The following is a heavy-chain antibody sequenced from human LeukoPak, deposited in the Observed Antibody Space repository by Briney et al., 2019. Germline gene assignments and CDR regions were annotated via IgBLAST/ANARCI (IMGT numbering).Heavy chain of an antibody. CDR1: GGSISSGIYY. CDR2: IYYSGNT. Sequence: PSQTLSLTCTVSGGSISSGIYYWSWIRQHPGKGLEWIGFIYYSGNTYYNPSLESRVTISLDTSKNQFSLKLSSMTAADTAVYYCARGDCSSTSCYEYFQHWGQGTLVPVSS. D-gene: IGHD2-2*01. V-gene: IGHV4-31*03. CDR3: ARGDCSSTSCYEYFQH. J-gene: IGHJ1*01.